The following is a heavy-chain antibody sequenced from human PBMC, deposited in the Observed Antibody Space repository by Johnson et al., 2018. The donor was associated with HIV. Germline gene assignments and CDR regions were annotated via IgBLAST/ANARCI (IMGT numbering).Heavy chain of an antibody. CDR1: GFTFDDYG. D-gene: IGHD2-15*01. V-gene: IGHV3-74*02. CDR3: ARGGYCRGGSCYPYDAFDI. J-gene: IGHJ3*02. Sequence: VQLVESGGGLVQPGRSLRLSCAASGFTFDDYGMSWVRQAPGKGLEWVSRINSDGSNTTYTDSVKGRFTISRDNAKNTLYLQMNSLRAEDTAVYYCARGGYCRGGSCYPYDAFDIWGQGTMVNVSS. CDR2: INSDGSNT.